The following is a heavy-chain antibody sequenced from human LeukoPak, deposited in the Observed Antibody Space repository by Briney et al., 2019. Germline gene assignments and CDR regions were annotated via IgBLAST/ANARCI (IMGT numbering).Heavy chain of an antibody. J-gene: IGHJ3*02. D-gene: IGHD3-22*01. CDR1: GYTFTNYG. Sequence: ASVKVSCKSSGYTFTNYGISWVRQAPGQGLEWMGWISAYNGNTNYAQKLQGRVTMTTDTSTSTAYMELRSLRSDDTAVYYCARGRYYDSSGYRDAFDIWGQGTMVTVSS. V-gene: IGHV1-18*01. CDR3: ARGRYYDSSGYRDAFDI. CDR2: ISAYNGNT.